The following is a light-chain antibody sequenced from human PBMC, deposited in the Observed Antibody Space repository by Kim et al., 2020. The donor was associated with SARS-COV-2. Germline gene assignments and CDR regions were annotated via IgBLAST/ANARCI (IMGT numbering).Light chain of an antibody. CDR2: GVS. CDR1: QSVSTSY. Sequence: EIVLTQSPGTLSLSPGERATLSCRASQSVSTSYLAWYQQRPGQSPRLVIYGVSTRATDIPDRFSGSGSGTDFTLTISRLEPEDFAAYYCNQDPISRGIFGKGTSWRSN. J-gene: IGKJ2*01. CDR3: NQDPISRGI. V-gene: IGKV3-20*01.